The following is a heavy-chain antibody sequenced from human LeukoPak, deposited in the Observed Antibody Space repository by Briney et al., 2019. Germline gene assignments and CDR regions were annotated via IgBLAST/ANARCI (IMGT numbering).Heavy chain of an antibody. D-gene: IGHD5-12*01. Sequence: PGGSLRLSCAASGFTFSSYEMTWVRQAPGKGLEWISYISGSGFAIYYADSVKGRFTISRDNAKNSLFLQMNSLRADDTAVYYCAREGLPGHFDYWGQGTLVTVSS. V-gene: IGHV3-48*03. CDR2: ISGSGFAI. J-gene: IGHJ4*02. CDR1: GFTFSSYE. CDR3: AREGLPGHFDY.